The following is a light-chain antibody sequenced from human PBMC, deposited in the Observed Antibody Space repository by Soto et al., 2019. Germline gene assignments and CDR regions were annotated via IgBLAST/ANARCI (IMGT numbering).Light chain of an antibody. CDR1: SSDVGAHNF. CDR3: SSYTTNKTLL. CDR2: EVS. V-gene: IGLV2-14*01. Sequence: QSALTQPASVFGSPGQSITISCTGTSSDVGAHNFVSWYQQHPGKAPKLIFYEVSNRPPGLSDRFSGSKSGTTASLTISGLQAEDEADYFCSSYTTNKTLLFGGGTKLTVL. J-gene: IGLJ2*01.